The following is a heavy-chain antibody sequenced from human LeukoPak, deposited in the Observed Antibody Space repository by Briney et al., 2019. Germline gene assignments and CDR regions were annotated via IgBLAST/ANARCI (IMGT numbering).Heavy chain of an antibody. CDR1: GFTFSSYA. CDR2: ISGSGGST. J-gene: IGHJ4*02. Sequence: GGTLRLSCAASGFTFSSYAMSWVRQAPGKGLEWVSAISGSGGSTYYADSVKGRFTISRDNSKNTLYLQMNSLRAEDTAVYYCAKGRDWQLVPHIYWGQGTLVTVSS. CDR3: AKGRDWQLVPHIY. D-gene: IGHD6-6*01. V-gene: IGHV3-23*01.